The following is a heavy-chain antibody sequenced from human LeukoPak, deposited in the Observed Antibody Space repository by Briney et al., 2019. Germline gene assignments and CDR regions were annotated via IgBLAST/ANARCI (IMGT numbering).Heavy chain of an antibody. CDR1: GFTFSDYY. V-gene: IGHV3-11*01. Sequence: KPGGSLRLSCAASGFTFSDYYMSWIRQAPGKGLEWISYIHSRGSTTYYADSVKGRFTISRDNAKNSLFLQMNSLRVEDTAVYSCARDSPLDYGVPGEASSDYWGQGNLVTVSS. D-gene: IGHD4-17*01. CDR3: ARDSPLDYGVPGEASSDY. CDR2: IHSRGSTT. J-gene: IGHJ4*02.